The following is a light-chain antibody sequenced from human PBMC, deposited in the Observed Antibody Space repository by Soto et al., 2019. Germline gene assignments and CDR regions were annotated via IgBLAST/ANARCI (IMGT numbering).Light chain of an antibody. J-gene: IGKJ4*01. CDR2: KAS. CDR1: QSISSW. V-gene: IGKV1-5*03. Sequence: DIQMTQSPSTLSASVGDRVTITCRASQSISSWLAWYQQKPGKAPNLLIYKASSLESGVPSRFRGSGSGTEFTLTISSLQPDDFATYYGQQYNSYPLTFGGGTKVEIK. CDR3: QQYNSYPLT.